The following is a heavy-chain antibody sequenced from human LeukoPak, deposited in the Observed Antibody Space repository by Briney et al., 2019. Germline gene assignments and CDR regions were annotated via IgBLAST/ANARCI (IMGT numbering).Heavy chain of an antibody. CDR1: GGSISSYY. CDR2: IYTSGST. Sequence: PSETLSLTCTVSGGSISSYYWSWIRQPAGKGLEWIGRIYTSGSTNYNPSLKSRVTMSVDTSKNQFSLKLSSVTAADTAVYYRARDSRQYYYDSSGYYYDYNWFDPWGQGTLVTVSS. V-gene: IGHV4-4*07. J-gene: IGHJ5*02. D-gene: IGHD3-22*01. CDR3: ARDSRQYYYDSSGYYYDYNWFDP.